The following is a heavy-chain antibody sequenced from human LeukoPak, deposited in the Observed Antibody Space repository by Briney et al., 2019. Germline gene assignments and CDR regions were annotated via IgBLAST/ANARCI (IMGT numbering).Heavy chain of an antibody. V-gene: IGHV3-48*01. D-gene: IGHD3-16*01. CDR1: GFTFSTYA. Sequence: PGRSLRLSCAASGFTFSTYAVHWVRQAPGKGLEWVSYISSSSSTIYYADSVKGRFTISRDNAKNSLYLQMNSLRAEDTAVYYCAREARLIDYWGQGTLVTVSS. CDR2: ISSSSSTI. J-gene: IGHJ4*02. CDR3: AREARLIDY.